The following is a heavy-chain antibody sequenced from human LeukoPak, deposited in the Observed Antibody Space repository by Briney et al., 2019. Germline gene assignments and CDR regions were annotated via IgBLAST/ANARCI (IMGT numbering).Heavy chain of an antibody. D-gene: IGHD4-17*01. V-gene: IGHV4-59*01. CDR1: GGSISSYY. Sequence: SETLSLTCTVSGGSISSYYWSWIRQPPGKGLEWIGYIYYSGSTNYNPSLKSRVTIPVDTSKNQFSLKLSSVTAADTAVYYCARSRDYGPHYFDYWGQGTLVTVSS. CDR2: IYYSGST. CDR3: ARSRDYGPHYFDY. J-gene: IGHJ4*02.